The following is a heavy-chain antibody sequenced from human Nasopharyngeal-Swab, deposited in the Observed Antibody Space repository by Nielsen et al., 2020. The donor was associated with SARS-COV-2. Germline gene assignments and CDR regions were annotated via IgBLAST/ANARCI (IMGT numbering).Heavy chain of an antibody. CDR1: GYTFTSYY. CDR2: INPSGGST. CDR3: ATVYGDYAGVFNI. D-gene: IGHD4-17*01. V-gene: IGHV1-46*01. Sequence: ASVKVSCKASGYTFTSYYMHWVRQAPGHGLEWMGIINPSGGSTSYAQKFQGRVTMNRDTSISTAYMDVSRLRSDDTAVYYCATVYGDYAGVFNIWGQGTMVTVSS. J-gene: IGHJ3*02.